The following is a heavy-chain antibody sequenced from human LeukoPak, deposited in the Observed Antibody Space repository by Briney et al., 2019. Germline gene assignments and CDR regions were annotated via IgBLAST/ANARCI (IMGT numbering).Heavy chain of an antibody. CDR3: ARGDFWSGFYFDY. J-gene: IGHJ4*02. Sequence: SETLSLTCTVSGGSISSGDYYWSWIRQPPGKGLEWIGYIYYSGSTYYNPSLKSRVTISVDTSKNQFSLKLSSVTAADTAVYYCARGDFWSGFYFDYWGQGTLDTVSS. CDR1: GGSISSGDYY. V-gene: IGHV4-30-4*08. CDR2: IYYSGST. D-gene: IGHD3-3*01.